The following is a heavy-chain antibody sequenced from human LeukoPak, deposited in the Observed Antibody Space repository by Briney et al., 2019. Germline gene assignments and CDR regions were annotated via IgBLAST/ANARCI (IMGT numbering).Heavy chain of an antibody. CDR2: ITATGDTA. D-gene: IGHD3-3*01. CDR3: ARGGPLGVVTHHFDF. CDR1: GFTFTKCA. V-gene: IGHV3-23*01. J-gene: IGHJ4*02. Sequence: PGGSLRLSCVASGFTFTKCAMSWIRQAPGKGLEWVAIITATGDTAYYADSVKGRFTISRDNSRNTVYMQMDSLRAEDTAIYYCARGGPLGVVTHHFDFWGQGTLVTVSS.